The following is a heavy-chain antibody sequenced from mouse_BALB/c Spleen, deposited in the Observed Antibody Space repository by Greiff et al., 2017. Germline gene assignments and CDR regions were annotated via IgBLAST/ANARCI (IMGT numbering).Heavy chain of an antibody. D-gene: IGHD1-2*01. J-gene: IGHJ1*01. CDR1: GFSLTSYG. CDR3: ARDQGIHYYGHWYFDV. CDR2: IWAGGST. Sequence: QVQLKESGPGLVAPSQSLSITCTVSGFSLTSYGVHWVRQPPGKGLEWLGVIWAGGSTNYNSALMSRLSISKDNSKSQVFLKMNSLQTDDTAMYYCARDQGIHYYGHWYFDVWGAGTTVTVSS. V-gene: IGHV2-9*02.